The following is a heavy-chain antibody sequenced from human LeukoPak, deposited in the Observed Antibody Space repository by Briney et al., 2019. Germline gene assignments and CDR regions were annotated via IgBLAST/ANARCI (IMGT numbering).Heavy chain of an antibody. V-gene: IGHV3-11*01. CDR2: ISSSGSTI. D-gene: IGHD6-19*01. J-gene: IGHJ4*02. CDR1: GFTFSDYY. Sequence: GALRLSCAASGFTFSDYYMSWIRQAPGKGLEWVSYISSSGSTIYYADSVKGRFTISRDNAKNSLYLQMNSLRSDDTAVYYCALDSSGWYYYFDYWGQGTLVTVSS. CDR3: ALDSSGWYYYFDY.